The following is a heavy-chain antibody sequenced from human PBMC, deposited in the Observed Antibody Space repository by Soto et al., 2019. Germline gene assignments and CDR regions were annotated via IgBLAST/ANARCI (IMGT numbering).Heavy chain of an antibody. Sequence: PGGSLRLSCAASGFTFSDSTMHWVRQASGKGLEWVGRIRSKANSYATAYAAAVKDRFTISRDDSKNTAYLQMNSLKTEDTAVYYCTRRGSANPEVDVWGQGTTVTVAS. CDR1: GFTFSDST. CDR2: IRSKANSYAT. CDR3: TRRGSANPEVDV. V-gene: IGHV3-73*01. D-gene: IGHD1-26*01. J-gene: IGHJ6*02.